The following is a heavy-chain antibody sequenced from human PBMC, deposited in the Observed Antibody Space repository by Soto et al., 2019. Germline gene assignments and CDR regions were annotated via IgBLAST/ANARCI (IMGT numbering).Heavy chain of an antibody. CDR1: GFTVSNNY. CDR2: IYSGGYT. D-gene: IGHD3-10*01. Sequence: EVQLVESGGGLIQPGGSLRLSCAVSGFTVSNNYMSWVRQAPGKGLEGVSVIYSGGYTAYGDSVKGRFTISRDNSKNTLSPQKNGRGADDPAVFFGRAPPGGGGYWGQGTLVTVSS. J-gene: IGHJ4*02. V-gene: IGHV3-53*01. CDR3: RAPPGGGGY.